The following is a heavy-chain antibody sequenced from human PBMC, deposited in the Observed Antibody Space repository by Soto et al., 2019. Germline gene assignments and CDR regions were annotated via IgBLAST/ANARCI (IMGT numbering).Heavy chain of an antibody. J-gene: IGHJ4*02. V-gene: IGHV4-59*01. D-gene: IGHD2-2*01. CDR1: GGSISDYY. Sequence: QVQLQESGPGLVKPSETLSLTCTVSGGSISDYYWSWIRQPPGKGLEWIGHIYYNGNTNYNPSLKGRVTISVDTSKNQFSLKLSSVTAADTAVYYCARDKYGRYWGQGTLVTVSS. CDR2: IYYNGNT. CDR3: ARDKYGRY.